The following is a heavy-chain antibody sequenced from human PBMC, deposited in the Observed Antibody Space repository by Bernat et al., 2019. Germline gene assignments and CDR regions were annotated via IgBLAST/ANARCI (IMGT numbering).Heavy chain of an antibody. V-gene: IGHV1-69*02. CDR2: IIPILGIA. Sequence: QVQLVQSGAEVKKPWSSVKVSCKASGGTFSSYTISWVRQAPGQGLEWMGRIIPILGIANYAQKFQGRVTITADKSTSTAYMELSSLRSEDTAVYYCARGYGDYRKGWFDPWGQGTLVTVSS. CDR1: GGTFSSYT. J-gene: IGHJ5*02. CDR3: ARGYGDYRKGWFDP. D-gene: IGHD4-17*01.